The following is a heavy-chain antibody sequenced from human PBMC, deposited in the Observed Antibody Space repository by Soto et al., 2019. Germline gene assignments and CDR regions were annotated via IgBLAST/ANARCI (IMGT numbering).Heavy chain of an antibody. Sequence: ASVKVSCKASGYTFTGYYMHWVRQAPGQGLEWMGWINPNSGGTNYAQKFQGWVTMTRDTSISTAYMELSRLRSDDTAVYYCARSTMVRGVTPFYYYYYMDAWGKGTTVTVSS. D-gene: IGHD3-10*01. CDR1: GYTFTGYY. CDR2: INPNSGGT. CDR3: ARSTMVRGVTPFYYYYYMDA. J-gene: IGHJ6*03. V-gene: IGHV1-2*04.